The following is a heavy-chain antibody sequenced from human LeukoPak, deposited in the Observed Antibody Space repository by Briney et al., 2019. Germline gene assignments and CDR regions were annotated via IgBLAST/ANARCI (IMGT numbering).Heavy chain of an antibody. Sequence: GGSLRLSCAASGFIFTDYFMSWIRQAPGKGLEWVAYISGSGSTMYYADSVKGRFTISRNNAKNSLYLQMNSLRVEDTAVYYCARDIHESAPDYDQWGQGTRVTISS. D-gene: IGHD3-16*01. CDR1: GFIFTDYF. CDR3: ARDIHESAPDYDQ. V-gene: IGHV3-11*01. CDR2: ISGSGSTM. J-gene: IGHJ4*02.